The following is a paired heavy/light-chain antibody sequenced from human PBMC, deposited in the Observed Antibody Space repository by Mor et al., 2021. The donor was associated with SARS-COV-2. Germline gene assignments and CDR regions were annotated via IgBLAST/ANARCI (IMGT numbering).Light chain of an antibody. J-gene: IGKJ4*01. CDR3: QQRSSWLT. CDR2: DAS. Sequence: EIVLTQSPGTLSLSPGERATLSCRASQRVSSNIAWYQHKPGQPPRLLIYDASNRAKGIPARFSGSGSGTNFTLTISNLEPEDFAVYHCQQRSSWLTFGGGTKVEIK. V-gene: IGKV3-11*01. CDR1: QRVSSN.
Heavy chain of an antibody. CDR2: ITPYSTTI. J-gene: IGHJ2*01. V-gene: IGHV3-48*02. CDR3: ARGGSYYDFWNWYFDL. CDR1: GFTFGDYT. D-gene: IGHD3-3*01. Sequence: EVLLVESGGGLVRPGGSLRLSCAASGFTFGDYTMNWVRQAPGKGLEWVSSITPYSTTIHYSDSVKGRFTVSRDNAKNSLYLQMNSLRDEDTALYYCARGGSYYDFWNWYFDLWGRGTLVTVSS.